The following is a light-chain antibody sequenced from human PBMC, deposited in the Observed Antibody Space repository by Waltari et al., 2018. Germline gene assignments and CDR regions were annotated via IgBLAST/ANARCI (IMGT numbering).Light chain of an antibody. J-gene: IGLJ1*01. CDR3: CSYAGLGIYV. CDR2: EVT. Sequence: QSGLTQPASVSGSPGQSITISCTGTSSDVGNYKLFSWYQQYPGKAPKRVVYEVTKRPSGVFDRFSGSKSGNTASLTIYGLQSEDEADYYCCSYAGLGIYVFGTGTKVTVL. CDR1: SSDVGNYKL. V-gene: IGLV2-23*02.